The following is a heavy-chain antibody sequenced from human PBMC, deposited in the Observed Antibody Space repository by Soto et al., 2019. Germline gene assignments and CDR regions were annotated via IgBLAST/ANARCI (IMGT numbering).Heavy chain of an antibody. V-gene: IGHV3-30*18. J-gene: IGHJ4*02. CDR3: AKVKLELRHTSFFDY. CDR1: GFTFSSYG. CDR2: ISYDGSNK. Sequence: GGSLRLSCAASGFTFSSYGMHWVRQAPGKGLEWVAVISYDGSNKYYADSVKGRFTFSRDNSKNTLYLQMNSLRAEDTAVYYCAKVKLELRHTSFFDYWGQGTLVTVSS. D-gene: IGHD1-7*01.